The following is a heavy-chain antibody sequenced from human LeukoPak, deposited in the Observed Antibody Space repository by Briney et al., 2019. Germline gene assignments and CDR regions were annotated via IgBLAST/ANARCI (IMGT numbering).Heavy chain of an antibody. CDR3: ARRNTVVVVAATPTIQLPDAFDI. CDR2: INHSGST. D-gene: IGHD2-15*01. CDR1: GGSFSGYY. Sequence: SETLSLTCDVYGGSFSGYYWSWIRQPPGKGLEWIGEINHSGSTNYNPSLKSRVTISVDTSKNQFSLKLSSVTAADTAVYYCARRNTVVVVAATPTIQLPDAFDIWGQGTMVTVSS. V-gene: IGHV4-34*01. J-gene: IGHJ3*02.